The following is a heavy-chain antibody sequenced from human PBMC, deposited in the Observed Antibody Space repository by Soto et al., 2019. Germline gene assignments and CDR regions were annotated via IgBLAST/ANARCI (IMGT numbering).Heavy chain of an antibody. CDR2: ISGSGGST. J-gene: IGHJ6*02. V-gene: IGHV3-23*01. CDR1: GFTFSSYA. D-gene: IGHD4-17*01. CDR3: AKDSSTAVTTGSYYYGMDV. Sequence: PXGSLRLSCSASGFTFSSYAMSWVRQAPGKGLEWVSAISGSGGSTYYADSVKGRFTISRDNSKNTLYLQMNSLRAEDTAVYYCAKDSSTAVTTGSYYYGMDVWGQGPTVTVSS.